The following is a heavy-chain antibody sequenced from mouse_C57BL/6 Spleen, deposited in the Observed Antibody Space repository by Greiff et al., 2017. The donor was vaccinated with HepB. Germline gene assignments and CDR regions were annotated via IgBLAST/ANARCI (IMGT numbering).Heavy chain of an antibody. V-gene: IGHV1-50*01. J-gene: IGHJ2*01. CDR2: IDPSDSYT. CDR3: ARRWEGDY. CDR1: GYTFTSYW. Sequence: QVQLQQPGAELVKPGASVKLSCKASGYTFTSYWMQWVKQSPGQGLEWIGEIDPSDSYTNYNQKFKGKATLTVDTSSSTAYMQLSSLTSEDSAVYYCARRWEGDYWGQGTTLTVSS. D-gene: IGHD1-1*02.